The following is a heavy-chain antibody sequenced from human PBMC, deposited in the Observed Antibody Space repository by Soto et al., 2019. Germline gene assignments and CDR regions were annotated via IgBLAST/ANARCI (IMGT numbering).Heavy chain of an antibody. CDR2: ISGSGGST. CDR1: GFTFSSYA. CDR3: AKGSSSGWRNGADY. J-gene: IGHJ4*02. Sequence: GGSLRLSCAASGFTFSSYAMSWVRQAPGKGLEWVSAISGSGGSTYYADSVKGRFTISRDNSKNTLYLQMNSLRAEDTAVYYCAKGSSSGWRNGADYWGQGTLVTVSS. D-gene: IGHD6-19*01. V-gene: IGHV3-23*01.